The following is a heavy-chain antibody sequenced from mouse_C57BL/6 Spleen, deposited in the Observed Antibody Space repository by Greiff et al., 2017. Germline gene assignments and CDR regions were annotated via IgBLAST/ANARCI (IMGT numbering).Heavy chain of an antibody. D-gene: IGHD4-1*01. CDR3: ARDGWDAGGY. Sequence: EVQVVESGGGLVKPGGSLKLSCAASGFTFSSYAMSWVRQTPEKRLEWVATISDGGSYTYYPDNVKGRFTISRDNAKNNLYLQMSHLKSEDTAMYYCARDGWDAGGYWGQGTTLTVSS. J-gene: IGHJ2*01. CDR1: GFTFSSYA. CDR2: ISDGGSYT. V-gene: IGHV5-4*01.